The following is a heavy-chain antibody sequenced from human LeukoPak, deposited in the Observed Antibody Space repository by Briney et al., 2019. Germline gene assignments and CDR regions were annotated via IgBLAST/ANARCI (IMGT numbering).Heavy chain of an antibody. CDR3: ARMFGYTYGKIDK. Sequence: SETLSLTCAVYGGSFSGYYWSWIRQPPVKVLEWIGEINHSGSTNYNPSLKSRVTISVDTSKNQFSLKLSSVTAADTAVYYCARMFGYTYGKIDKWGQGALVTVSS. D-gene: IGHD5-24*01. CDR2: INHSGST. CDR1: GGSFSGYY. J-gene: IGHJ4*02. V-gene: IGHV4-34*01.